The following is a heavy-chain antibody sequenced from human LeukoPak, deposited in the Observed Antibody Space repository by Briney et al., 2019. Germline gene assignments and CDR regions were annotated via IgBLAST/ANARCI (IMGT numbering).Heavy chain of an antibody. CDR2: IKQDGSEK. CDR1: GFTFSSYW. J-gene: IGHJ6*02. V-gene: IGHV3-7*01. CDR3: TTVTCPHYYYYGMDV. Sequence: GGSLRLSCTASGFTFSSYWMHWVRPAPGKGLEWVANIKQDGSEKYYVDSVKGRFTISRDNAKNSLYLQMNSLRAEDTAVYYCTTVTCPHYYYYGMDVWGQGTTVTVSS.